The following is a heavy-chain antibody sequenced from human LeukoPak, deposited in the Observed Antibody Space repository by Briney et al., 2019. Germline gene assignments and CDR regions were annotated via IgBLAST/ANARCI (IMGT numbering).Heavy chain of an antibody. CDR2: SNWNGGST. D-gene: IGHD6-13*01. CDR3: ARGEYSSSWLIDY. Sequence: GGSLRLSCAASGFTFDDYSMSWVRQAPGKGLEWVSGSNWNGGSTGYADSVKGRFTISRDNAKNSLYLQMNSLRAEDTALYYCARGEYSSSWLIDYWGQGTLVTVSS. J-gene: IGHJ4*02. V-gene: IGHV3-20*04. CDR1: GFTFDDYS.